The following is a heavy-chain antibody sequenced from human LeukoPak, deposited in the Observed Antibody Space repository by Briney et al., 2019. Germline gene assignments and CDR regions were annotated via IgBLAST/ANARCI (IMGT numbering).Heavy chain of an antibody. CDR1: GGSISNNSYY. J-gene: IGHJ3*02. V-gene: IGHV4-39*07. CDR2: IYYSGST. D-gene: IGHD6-13*01. CDR3: ARAWGDSSSWYAEPNAFDI. Sequence: SETLSLTCTVSGGSISNNSYYWGWIRQPPGKGLEWIGSIYYSGSTYYNPSLKSRVTISVDMSKNQFSLKLSSVTAADTAVYYCARAWGDSSSWYAEPNAFDIWGQGTMVTVSS.